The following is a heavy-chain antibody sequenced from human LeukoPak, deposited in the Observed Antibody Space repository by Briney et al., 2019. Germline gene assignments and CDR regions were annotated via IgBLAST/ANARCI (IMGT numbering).Heavy chain of an antibody. CDR1: GDSISGYY. Sequence: SETLSLTCTVSGDSISGYYWSWILQPPGRGLEWIGYIYYSGSATYNPSLKSRVTMSVDTSKNQFSLRLSSVTAADTAVYYCARGHGSYGDYSRGFDYWGQGTLVTVSS. V-gene: IGHV4-59*08. J-gene: IGHJ4*02. CDR3: ARGHGSYGDYSRGFDY. CDR2: IYYSGSA. D-gene: IGHD4-17*01.